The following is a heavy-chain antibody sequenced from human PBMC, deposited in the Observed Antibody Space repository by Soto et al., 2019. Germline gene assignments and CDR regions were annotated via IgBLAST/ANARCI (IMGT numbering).Heavy chain of an antibody. CDR2: INSDGSST. V-gene: IGHV3-74*01. Sequence: GGSLRLSCAASGFTFSSYWMHWVRQAPGKGLEWVSRINSDGSSTSYADSVKGRFTISRDNAKNTLYLQMNSLRAEDTAVYYCARDHKSDDFWSGYGGMDVGCQGTTV. D-gene: IGHD3-3*01. CDR3: ARDHKSDDFWSGYGGMDV. CDR1: GFTFSSYW. J-gene: IGHJ6*02.